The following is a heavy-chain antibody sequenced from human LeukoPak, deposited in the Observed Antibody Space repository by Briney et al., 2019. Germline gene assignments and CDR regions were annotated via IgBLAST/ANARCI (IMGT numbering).Heavy chain of an antibody. D-gene: IGHD1-7*01. V-gene: IGHV3-33*08. J-gene: IGHJ4*02. Sequence: GGSLRLSCVGSGFTFGDYALHWVRQAPGKGLEWVAVAWYDGSTKYYEDSVKGRFTISRDNSKNTLYLQMNSLRAEDTAVYYCARGANNWNYRSYFDFRGQGTLVTVSS. CDR2: AWYDGSTK. CDR3: ARGANNWNYRSYFDF. CDR1: GFTFGDYA.